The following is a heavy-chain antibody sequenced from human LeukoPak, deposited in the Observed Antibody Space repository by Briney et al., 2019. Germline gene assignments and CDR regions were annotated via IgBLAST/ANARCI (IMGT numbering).Heavy chain of an antibody. D-gene: IGHD6-19*01. J-gene: IGHJ4*02. CDR1: GYTFTGYY. Sequence: ASVKVSCKASGYTFTGYYMHWVRQAPGQGLEWMGWINPNSGGTNYAQKLQGRVTMTTDTSTSTAYMELRSLRSDDTAVYYCARDSPMYSSGPDYWGQGTLVTVSS. CDR3: ARDSPMYSSGPDY. V-gene: IGHV1-2*02. CDR2: INPNSGGT.